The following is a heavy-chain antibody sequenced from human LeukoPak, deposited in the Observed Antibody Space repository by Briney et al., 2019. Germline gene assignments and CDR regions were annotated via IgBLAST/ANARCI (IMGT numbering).Heavy chain of an antibody. CDR1: GFTFSSYS. J-gene: IGHJ3*02. CDR3: AIGSGYSSSWYPNAFDI. D-gene: IGHD6-13*01. CDR2: ISSSSSYI. V-gene: IGHV3-21*01. Sequence: GGSLRLSCAASGFTFSSYSMNWVRQAPGKGLEWVSSISSSSSYIYYADSVKGRFTISRDNAKNSLYLQMNSLRAEDTAVYYCAIGSGYSSSWYPNAFDIWGQETMVTVSS.